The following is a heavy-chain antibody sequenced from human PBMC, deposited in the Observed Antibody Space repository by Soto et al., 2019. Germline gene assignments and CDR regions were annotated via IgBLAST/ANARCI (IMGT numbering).Heavy chain of an antibody. Sequence: QVQLVQSGAEVKETGSSVKVSCKSSGYIFKNYAVTWLRQAPGHGLEWMGGIIPVFGTPDYSQKFRGRVTITADESTSTVYMELRRLTSEDTAVYYCARHLYDYVWGSYRHWGQGTLVTVSS. J-gene: IGHJ4*02. CDR1: GYIFKNYA. D-gene: IGHD3-16*02. CDR3: ARHLYDYVWGSYRH. CDR2: IIPVFGTP. V-gene: IGHV1-69*01.